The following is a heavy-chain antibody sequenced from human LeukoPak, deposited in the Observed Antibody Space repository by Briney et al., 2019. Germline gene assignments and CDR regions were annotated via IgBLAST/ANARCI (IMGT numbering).Heavy chain of an antibody. V-gene: IGHV3-30*02. Sequence: GGSLRLSCAASGFTFSSYGMHWVRQAPGEGLEWVAFIRYDGSNKYYADSVKGRFTISRDNSKNTLYLQMNSLRAEDTAVYYCAKEGYCGADCYPARWGQGTLVTVSS. CDR3: AKEGYCGADCYPAR. CDR1: GFTFSSYG. D-gene: IGHD2-21*01. J-gene: IGHJ4*02. CDR2: IRYDGSNK.